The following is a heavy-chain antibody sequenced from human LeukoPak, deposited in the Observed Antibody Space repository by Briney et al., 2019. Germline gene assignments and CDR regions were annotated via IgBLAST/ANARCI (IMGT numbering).Heavy chain of an antibody. CDR1: GFPFSSYS. Sequence: PGGSLRLSCAASGFIASGFPFSSYSMSWVRQAPGKGLEWVSYISSSGSTIYYADSVKGRFTISRDNAKNSLYLQMNSLRAEDTAVYYCAELGITMIGGVWGKGTTVTISS. CDR2: ISSSGSTI. CDR3: AELGITMIGGV. D-gene: IGHD3-10*02. V-gene: IGHV3-48*04. J-gene: IGHJ6*04.